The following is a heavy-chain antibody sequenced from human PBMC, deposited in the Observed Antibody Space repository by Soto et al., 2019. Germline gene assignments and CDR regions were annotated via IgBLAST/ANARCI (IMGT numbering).Heavy chain of an antibody. Sequence: PSETLSLTCTVSGGSISSGGYYWSWIRQHPGKGLEWIGYIYYSGSTYYIPSLKSRVTISVDTSKNQFSLKLSSVTAADTAVYYCARYRKVVVVPAAMTHIGNNWFDPWGQGTLVTV. J-gene: IGHJ5*02. V-gene: IGHV4-31*03. CDR1: GGSISSGGYY. CDR3: ARYRKVVVVPAAMTHIGNNWFDP. CDR2: IYYSGST. D-gene: IGHD2-2*01.